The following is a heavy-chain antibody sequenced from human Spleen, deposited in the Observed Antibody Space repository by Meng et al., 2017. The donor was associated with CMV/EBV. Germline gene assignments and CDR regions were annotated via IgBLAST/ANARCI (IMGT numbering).Heavy chain of an antibody. CDR1: GGSFSGYY. J-gene: IGHJ6*02. V-gene: IGHV4-34*01. Sequence: SETLSLTCAVYGGSFSGYYWSWIRQPPGKGLEWIGEINHSGSTNYNPSLKSRVTISVDTSKNQFSLTLSSVPAADTAVYYCASQAPMVRGVLGPRYYYYGMDVWGQGTTVTVSS. CDR3: ASQAPMVRGVLGPRYYYYGMDV. D-gene: IGHD3-10*01. CDR2: INHSGST.